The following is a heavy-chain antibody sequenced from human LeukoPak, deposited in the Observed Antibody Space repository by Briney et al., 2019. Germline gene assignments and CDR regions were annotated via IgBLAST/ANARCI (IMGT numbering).Heavy chain of an antibody. J-gene: IGHJ3*02. CDR2: IFYTGST. Sequence: SETLSLTCTVSGGSISSSTYYWGWIRQPPGKGLEWIENIFYTGSTYYHPSLKSRVTICVDTSKNQFSLKLSSVTAADTAVYYCARLGPGYSSTWSNDAFAIWGQGTVVTVSS. D-gene: IGHD6-13*01. V-gene: IGHV4-39*01. CDR3: ARLGPGYSSTWSNDAFAI. CDR1: GGSISSSTYY.